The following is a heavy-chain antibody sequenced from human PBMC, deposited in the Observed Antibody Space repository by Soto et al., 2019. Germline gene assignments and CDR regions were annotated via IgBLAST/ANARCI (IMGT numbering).Heavy chain of an antibody. D-gene: IGHD3-10*01. CDR1: GYTFTRYN. CDR2: IDTRGGST. V-gene: IGHV1-46*01. J-gene: IGHJ3*02. CDR3: ARDLPRDLVRGSFDI. Sequence: QVQLVQSGAEVKKPGASANISCKASGYTFTRYNIHWVRQAPGQGLEWMGIIDTRGGSTDYTQRFQGRVTMTRDTSTGTVYMHLSSLGSEDTAIYYCARDLPRDLVRGSFDIWGQGTMVTVSS.